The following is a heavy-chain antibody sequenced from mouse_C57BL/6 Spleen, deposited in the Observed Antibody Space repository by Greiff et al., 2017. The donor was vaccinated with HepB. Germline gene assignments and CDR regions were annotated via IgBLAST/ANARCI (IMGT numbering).Heavy chain of an antibody. D-gene: IGHD3-2*02. Sequence: EVKLMESEGGLVQPGSSMKLSCTASGFTFSDYYMAWVRQVPEKGLEWVANINYDGSSTYYLDSLKSRFIISRDNAKNILYLQMSSLKSEDTATYYCARGGRDSSGYVAYFDYWGQGTTLTVSS. V-gene: IGHV5-16*01. CDR1: GFTFSDYY. CDR2: INYDGSST. J-gene: IGHJ2*01. CDR3: ARGGRDSSGYVAYFDY.